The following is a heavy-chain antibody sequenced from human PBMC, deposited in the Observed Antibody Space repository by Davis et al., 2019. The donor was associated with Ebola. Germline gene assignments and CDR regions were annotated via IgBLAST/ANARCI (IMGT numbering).Heavy chain of an antibody. CDR2: IRSKAYGGTT. CDR1: GFTFGDYA. V-gene: IGHV3-49*04. CDR3: TDFDY. J-gene: IGHJ4*02. Sequence: GESLKISCTASGFTFGDYAMSWVRQAPGKGLEWVGFIRSKAYGGTTEYAASVKGRFTISRDDSKSITYLQMNSLKTEDTAVYYCTDFDYWGQGTLVTVSS.